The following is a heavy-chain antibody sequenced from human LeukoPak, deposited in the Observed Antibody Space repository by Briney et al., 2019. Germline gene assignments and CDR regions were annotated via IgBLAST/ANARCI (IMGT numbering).Heavy chain of an antibody. Sequence: SETPPLTCAVYGGSFSGNYWSWIRQPPGKGLEWIGEINHSGSTNYNPSLKSRVTISVDTSKNQFSLKLSSVTAADTAVYYCARAAGTTRGYPYWGQGTLVPVSS. CDR3: ARAAGTTRGYPY. CDR2: INHSGST. D-gene: IGHD1-7*01. J-gene: IGHJ4*02. V-gene: IGHV4-34*01. CDR1: GGSFSGNY.